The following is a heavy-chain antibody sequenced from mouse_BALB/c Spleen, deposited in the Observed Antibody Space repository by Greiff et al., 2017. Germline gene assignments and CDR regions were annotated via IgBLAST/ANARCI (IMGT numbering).Heavy chain of an antibody. CDR1: GFSLTSYG. D-gene: IGHD2-14*01. J-gene: IGHJ4*01. Sequence: VQRVESGPGLVQPSQSLSITCTVSGFSLTSYGVHWVRQSPGKGLEWLGVIWSGGSTDYNAAFISRLSISKDYSKSQVFFKMNSLQANDTAIYYCARNRYDFYAMDYWGQGTSVTVSS. CDR3: ARNRYDFYAMDY. V-gene: IGHV2-2*02. CDR2: IWSGGST.